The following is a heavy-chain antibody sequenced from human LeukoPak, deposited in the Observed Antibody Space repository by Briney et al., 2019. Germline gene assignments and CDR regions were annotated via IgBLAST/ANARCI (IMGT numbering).Heavy chain of an antibody. CDR3: ARDVPGFDY. J-gene: IGHJ4*02. CDR1: GYSISSGYY. V-gene: IGHV4-38-2*02. D-gene: IGHD3-10*02. CDR2: IYHSGST. Sequence: SETLSLTCTVSGYSISSGYYWGWIRQPPGKRLEWIGSIYHSGSTYYNPSLKSRVTISVDTSKNQFSLKLSSVTAADTAVYYCARDVPGFDYWGQGTLVTVSS.